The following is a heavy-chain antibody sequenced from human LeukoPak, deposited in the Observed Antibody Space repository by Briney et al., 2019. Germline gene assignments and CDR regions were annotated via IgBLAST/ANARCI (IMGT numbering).Heavy chain of an antibody. CDR3: ARYYYDSSGYYLNDY. CDR1: GFTFSSYE. J-gene: IGHJ4*02. D-gene: IGHD3-22*01. V-gene: IGHV3-48*03. Sequence: GGSLRLSCAASGFTFSSYEMNWVRQAPGKGLEWVSYISSSGSTIYYADSVKGRFTISRDNAKNSLYLQMNSLRAEDTAVYYCARYYYDSSGYYLNDYWGPGNPGHRLL. CDR2: ISSSGSTI.